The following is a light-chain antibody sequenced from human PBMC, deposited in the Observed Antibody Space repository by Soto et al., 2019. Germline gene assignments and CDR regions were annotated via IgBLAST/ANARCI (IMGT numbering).Light chain of an antibody. J-gene: IGKJ1*01. Sequence: EVVLTQSPGTLSLSPGARATLSCRASETISSSHLAWYQQTPGQAPRLLLYRSSTRATGIPDRFSGSGSGTDFTLTISRLESADAAVYYCQQYESLLWTFGQGTKLEIK. CDR2: RSS. V-gene: IGKV3-20*01. CDR1: ETISSSH. CDR3: QQYESLLWT.